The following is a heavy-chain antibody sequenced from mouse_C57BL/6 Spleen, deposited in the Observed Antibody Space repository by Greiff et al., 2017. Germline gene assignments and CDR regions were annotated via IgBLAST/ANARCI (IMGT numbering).Heavy chain of an antibody. J-gene: IGHJ3*01. D-gene: IGHD2-4*01. CDR2: IDPENGDT. Sequence: VQLQQSGAELVRPGASVKLSCTASGFNIKDDYMHWVKQRPEQGLEWIGWIDPENGDTEYASKFQGTATITADTSSTTAYLQLISLTSEDTAVYYGTTGDYDVEAYWGQGTLVTVSA. V-gene: IGHV14-4*01. CDR1: GFNIKDDY. CDR3: TTGDYDVEAY.